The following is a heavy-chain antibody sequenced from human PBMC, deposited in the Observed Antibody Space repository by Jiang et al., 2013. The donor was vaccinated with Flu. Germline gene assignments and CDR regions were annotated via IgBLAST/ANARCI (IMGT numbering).Heavy chain of an antibody. CDR2: INPSGGST. V-gene: IGHV1-46*03. CDR1: GYTFTSYY. CDR3: ARRVYYYGSGSYSSDY. Sequence: EVKKLGVSEGSCKASGYTFTSYYMHWVRQAPGQGLEWMGIINPSGGSTSYAQKFQGRVTMTRDTSTSTVYMELSSLRSEDTAVYYCARRVYYYGSGSYSSDYWGQGTLVTVSS. D-gene: IGHD3-10*01. J-gene: IGHJ4*02.